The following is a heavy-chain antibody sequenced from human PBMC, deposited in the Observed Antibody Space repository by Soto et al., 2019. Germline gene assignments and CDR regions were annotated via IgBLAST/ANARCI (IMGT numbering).Heavy chain of an antibody. D-gene: IGHD1-1*01. V-gene: IGHV4-4*02. Sequence: QVQLQESGPGLVKPSGTLSLTCAVSGDSISSSYWWNWVRQPPGKGLEWIAEINHLGSISYNPSLKSRAPISADKSTNQFSLRLTSVTAADTAVYYCARGYSPTYWGQGSLVTVSS. CDR1: GDSISSSYW. CDR2: INHLGSI. J-gene: IGHJ4*02. CDR3: ARGYSPTY.